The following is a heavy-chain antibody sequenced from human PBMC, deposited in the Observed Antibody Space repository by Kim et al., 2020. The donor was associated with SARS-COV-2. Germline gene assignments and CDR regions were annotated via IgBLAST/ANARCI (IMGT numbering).Heavy chain of an antibody. CDR1: GFTFSDYD. CDR2: IQSDGNTI. J-gene: IGHJ4*02. D-gene: IGHD6-19*01. Sequence: GGSLRLFCAASGFTFSDYDMNWVRQAPGKGLEWVSHIQSDGNTIYADSVKGRFTISRDNAKNSLYLQMNSLRAEDTAVYYCAKDMGASGWSVDCWGRGTL. V-gene: IGHV3-48*03. CDR3: AKDMGASGWSVDC.